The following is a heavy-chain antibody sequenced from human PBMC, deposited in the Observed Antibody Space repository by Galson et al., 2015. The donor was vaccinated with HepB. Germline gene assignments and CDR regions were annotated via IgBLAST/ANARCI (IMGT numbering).Heavy chain of an antibody. CDR3: ARGPIVVVPENWFDP. D-gene: IGHD2-2*01. CDR2: IIPILGIA. J-gene: IGHJ5*02. Sequence: SVKVSCKASGGTFSSYAISWVRQAPGQGLEWMGRIIPILGIANYAQRFQGRVTITADKSTSTAYMELSSLRSEDTAVYYCARGPIVVVPENWFDPWGQGTLVTVSS. V-gene: IGHV1-69*04. CDR1: GGTFSSYA.